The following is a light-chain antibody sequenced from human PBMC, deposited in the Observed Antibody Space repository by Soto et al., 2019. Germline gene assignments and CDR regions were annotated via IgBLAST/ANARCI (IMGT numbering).Light chain of an antibody. J-gene: IGKJ5*01. CDR2: GAS. CDR3: QQYGSSPPGT. CDR1: QSVSSRY. V-gene: IGKV3-20*01. Sequence: EIVLTQAPGTLSLSPGERATLSCRASQSVSSRYLAWYQQNPGQAPRLLIYGASSRATGIPDRFSGSGSGTDCTLTISRLEPEDFAVYYCQQYGSSPPGTFGQGTRLASK.